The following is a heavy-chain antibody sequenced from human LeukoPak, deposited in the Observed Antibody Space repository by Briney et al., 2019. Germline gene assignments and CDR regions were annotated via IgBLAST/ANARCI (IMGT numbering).Heavy chain of an antibody. CDR3: ATRKRGNTAMVTHFDY. CDR1: GFTFSSYA. V-gene: IGHV3-30-3*01. Sequence: PGRSLRLSCAASGFTFSSYAMHWVRQAPGKGLEWVAVISYDGSNKYYADSVKGRFTISRDNSKNTLYLQMNSLRAEDTAVYYCATRKRGNTAMVTHFDYWGQGTLVTVSS. J-gene: IGHJ4*02. D-gene: IGHD5-18*01. CDR2: ISYDGSNK.